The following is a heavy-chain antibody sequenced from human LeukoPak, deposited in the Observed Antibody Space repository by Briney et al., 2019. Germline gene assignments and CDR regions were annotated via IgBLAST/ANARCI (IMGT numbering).Heavy chain of an antibody. Sequence: GESLKISCKASGYMFITYWIGWVRQMAGKGLECMGIIYPADSRTTYSPSFQGQVTTSADTSINTAYLQWSSLQASDTAMYYCARLTIVRGLISGIDVWGQGTTVTVSS. J-gene: IGHJ6*02. CDR1: GYMFITYW. CDR2: IYPADSRT. V-gene: IGHV5-51*01. D-gene: IGHD3-10*01. CDR3: ARLTIVRGLISGIDV.